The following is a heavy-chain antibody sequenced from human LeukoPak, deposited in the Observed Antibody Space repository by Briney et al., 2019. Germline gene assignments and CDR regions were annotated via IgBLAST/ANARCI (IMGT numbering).Heavy chain of an antibody. CDR1: GYTFTSYG. CDR2: ISAYNGNT. V-gene: IGHV1-18*01. D-gene: IGHD6-19*01. CDR3: ARGRVSSGWYPDFDY. Sequence: ASVKVSCKASGYTFTSYGISWVRQAPGQGLEWMAWISAYNGNTNYAQKLQGRVTMTTDISTSTAYMELRSLRSDDTAVYYCARGRVSSGWYPDFDYWGQGTLVTVSS. J-gene: IGHJ4*02.